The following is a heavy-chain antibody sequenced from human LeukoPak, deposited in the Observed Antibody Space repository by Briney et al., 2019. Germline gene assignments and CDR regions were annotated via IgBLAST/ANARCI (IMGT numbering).Heavy chain of an antibody. CDR1: GFTFSSYA. J-gene: IGHJ5*02. CDR2: ISGSGGST. D-gene: IGHD3-22*01. CDR3: ARGSKTGPFSTYYYDSP. Sequence: PGGSLRLSCAASGFTFSSYAMSWVRQAPGKGLEWVSAISGSGGSTYYADSVKGRFTISRDNSRNTLYLQMNSLRAEDTAVYYCARGSKTGPFSTYYYDSPWGQGTLVTVSS. V-gene: IGHV3-23*01.